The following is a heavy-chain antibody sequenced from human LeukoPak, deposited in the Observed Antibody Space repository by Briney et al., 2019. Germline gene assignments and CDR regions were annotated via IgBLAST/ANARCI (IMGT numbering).Heavy chain of an antibody. Sequence: GGSLRLSCEASRFIFNDYYMSWIRQAPGKGLEWVSYISISGSTIDYADSVKGRFTISRDNAKNSLYLQMNSLRAEDTAVYYCAKCTPRIVGATYSYYYYYMDVWGKGTTVTVSS. D-gene: IGHD1-26*01. J-gene: IGHJ6*03. CDR1: RFIFNDYY. V-gene: IGHV3-11*01. CDR2: ISISGSTI. CDR3: AKCTPRIVGATYSYYYYYMDV.